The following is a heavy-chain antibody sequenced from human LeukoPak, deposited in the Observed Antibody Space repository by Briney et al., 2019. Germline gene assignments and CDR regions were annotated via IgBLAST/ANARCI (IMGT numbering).Heavy chain of an antibody. Sequence: SETLSLTCTVSGGSVSSGSYYWSWIRQPPGKGLEWIGYIYYSGSTNYNPPLKSRVTISVDTSKNQFSLKLSSVTAADTAVYYCARETTMVRGVTPYYFDYWGQGTLVTVSS. D-gene: IGHD3-10*01. CDR2: IYYSGST. J-gene: IGHJ4*02. V-gene: IGHV4-61*01. CDR1: GGSVSSGSYY. CDR3: ARETTMVRGVTPYYFDY.